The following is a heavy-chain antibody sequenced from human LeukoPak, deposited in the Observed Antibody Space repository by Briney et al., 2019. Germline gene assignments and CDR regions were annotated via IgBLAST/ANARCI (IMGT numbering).Heavy chain of an antibody. J-gene: IGHJ6*02. V-gene: IGHV3-23*01. CDR3: AADYYYGMDV. CDR1: GFIFSNYG. CDR2: ISGSGGST. Sequence: GGSLRLSCAASGFIFSNYGMNWVRQAPGKGLEWVSAISGSGGSTYYADSVKGRFTISRDNSKNTLYLQMNSLRAEDTAVYYCAADYYYGMDVWGQGTTVTVSS.